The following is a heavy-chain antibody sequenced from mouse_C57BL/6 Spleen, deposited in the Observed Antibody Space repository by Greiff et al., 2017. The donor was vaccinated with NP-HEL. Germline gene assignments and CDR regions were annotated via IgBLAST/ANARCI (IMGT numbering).Heavy chain of an antibody. CDR2: ISSGSSTI. V-gene: IGHV5-17*01. Sequence: EVMLVESGGGLVKPGGSLKLSCAASGFTFSDYGMHWVRQAPEKGLEWVAYISSGSSTIYYADTVKGRFTISRDNAKNTLFLQMTSLRSEDTAMYYCARGPGVAMDYWGQGTSVTVSS. J-gene: IGHJ4*01. CDR1: GFTFSDYG. CDR3: ARGPGVAMDY.